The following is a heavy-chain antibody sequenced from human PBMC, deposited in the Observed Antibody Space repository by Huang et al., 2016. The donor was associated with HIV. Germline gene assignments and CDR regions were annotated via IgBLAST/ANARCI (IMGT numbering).Heavy chain of an antibody. J-gene: IGHJ5*02. CDR3: AAGWYQLRFHWFDP. Sequence: QVQLLQWGVGLLKLSEILSLTCAVYGGSFSGYSWSWIRQPPGKGLEWIGEINHSGSTNYNPSLKSRVTMAVDKSKDQFDLKLSSVTAADPAVYYCAAGWYQLRFHWFDPWGQGTLVTVSS. CDR2: INHSGST. V-gene: IGHV4-34*01. D-gene: IGHD2-2*01. CDR1: GGSFSGYS.